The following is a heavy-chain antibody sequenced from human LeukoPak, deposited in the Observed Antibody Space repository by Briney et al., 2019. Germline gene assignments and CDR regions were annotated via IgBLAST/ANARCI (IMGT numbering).Heavy chain of an antibody. D-gene: IGHD3-3*01. V-gene: IGHV1-46*01. CDR2: INPSGAGT. J-gene: IGHJ5*02. Sequence: ASVKVSCKASGYTFSTYYMHWLRQAPGHGLQWMGIINPSGAGTSYAQEFQGRVTMTRDTSTSTVYMELSSLRSEDTAVYYCARDLLSGGPLIDYDFWSGDTLFDPWGQGTLVTVSS. CDR1: GYTFSTYY. CDR3: ARDLLSGGPLIDYDFWSGDTLFDP.